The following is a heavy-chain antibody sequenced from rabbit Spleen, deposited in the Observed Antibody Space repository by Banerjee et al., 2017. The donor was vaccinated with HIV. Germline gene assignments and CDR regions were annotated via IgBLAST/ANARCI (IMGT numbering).Heavy chain of an antibody. V-gene: IGHV1S45*01. D-gene: IGHD2-1*01. CDR3: ARGSATMTMVITGFYLGL. CDR2: IYADSSGST. CDR1: GFSFSSSYY. J-gene: IGHJ3*01. Sequence: QEQLEESGGDLVKPEGSLTLTCTASGFSFSSSYYMCWVRQAPGKGLECIACIYADSSGSTYYASWAKGRFTISKTSSTTVTLQMTSLTAADTATYFCARGSATMTMVITGFYLGLWGQGTLVTVS.